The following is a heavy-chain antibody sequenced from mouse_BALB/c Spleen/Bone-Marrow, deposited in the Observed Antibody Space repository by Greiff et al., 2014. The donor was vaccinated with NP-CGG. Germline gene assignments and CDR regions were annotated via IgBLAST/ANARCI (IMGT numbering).Heavy chain of an antibody. CDR2: IDPANGNT. D-gene: IGHD1-1*01. J-gene: IGHJ3*01. V-gene: IGHV14-3*02. Sequence: VQLKHSGAELVKPGASVKLSCTASGFNIKDTYMHWVKQRPEQGLEWIGRIDPANGNTKYDPKFQGKATITADTSSNTAYLQLSSLTSEDTAFYYCANYYYGSSLFAYWGQGTLVTVSA. CDR1: GFNIKDTY. CDR3: ANYYYGSSLFAY.